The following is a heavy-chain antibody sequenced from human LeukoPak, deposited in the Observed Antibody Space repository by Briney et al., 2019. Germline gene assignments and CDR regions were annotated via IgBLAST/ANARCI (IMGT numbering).Heavy chain of an antibody. V-gene: IGHV3-23*01. J-gene: IGHJ4*02. Sequence: PGGSLRLSCAASGFTFSSYAMSWVRQAPGKGLEWVSAISGSGGSTYYADSVKGRFTISRDNSKNTLYLQMNSLRAEDTAAYYCAKDPLTTVVTLVDYWGQGTLVTVPS. CDR2: ISGSGGST. CDR1: GFTFSSYA. D-gene: IGHD4-23*01. CDR3: AKDPLTTVVTLVDY.